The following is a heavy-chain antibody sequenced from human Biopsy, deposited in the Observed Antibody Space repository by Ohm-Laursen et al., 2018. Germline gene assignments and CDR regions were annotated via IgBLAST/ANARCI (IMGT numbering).Heavy chain of an antibody. V-gene: IGHV3-11*01. CDR2: INSSGSTK. D-gene: IGHD2-15*01. Sequence: SLRLSCSASGFPVSDYYMSWIRQAPGRGLERVSDINSSGSTKYHAESVKGRFTISRDNAMNSVYLQMNSLRGEDTAVYYCARAVGIAAAPIDYWGQGTLVIVSS. CDR1: GFPVSDYY. CDR3: ARAVGIAAAPIDY. J-gene: IGHJ4*02.